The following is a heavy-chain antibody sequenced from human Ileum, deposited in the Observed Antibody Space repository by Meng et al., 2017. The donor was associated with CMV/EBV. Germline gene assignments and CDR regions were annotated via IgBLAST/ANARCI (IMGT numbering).Heavy chain of an antibody. D-gene: IGHD6-19*01. J-gene: IGHJ4*02. Sequence: QVHLTDSGPDAVNPQQPLSLTCTVSVDSLSTVDYYWSWIRQPPGKGPEWIGYIYYSGSTLYNPSLKSPDTISLDKSKNQFSLRLRSVTAADTAVYFCAREGGGWYFDSWGQGTLVTVSS. CDR3: AREGGGWYFDS. CDR2: IYYSGST. CDR1: VDSLSTVDYY. V-gene: IGHV4-30-4*01.